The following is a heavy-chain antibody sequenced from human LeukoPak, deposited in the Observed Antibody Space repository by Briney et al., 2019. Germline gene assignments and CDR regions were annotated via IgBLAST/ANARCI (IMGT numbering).Heavy chain of an antibody. D-gene: IGHD4-17*01. CDR1: GFTFSSYW. Sequence: GGSLRLSCAASGFTFSSYWMSWVRQAPGKGLEWVANIKQDGSEKYYVDSVKGRFTISRDNAKNSLYLQMNSLRADDTAFYYCARDSAMVTTGLSFPDYWGQGALVTVSS. J-gene: IGHJ4*02. CDR2: IKQDGSEK. CDR3: ARDSAMVTTGLSFPDY. V-gene: IGHV3-7*05.